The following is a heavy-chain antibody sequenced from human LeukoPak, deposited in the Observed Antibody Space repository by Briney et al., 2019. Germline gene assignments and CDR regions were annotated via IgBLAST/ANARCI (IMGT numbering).Heavy chain of an antibody. Sequence: GESLKISCQGSGYRFASYWIGWVRQMPGKGLEWMGIIYPGDSDTRYSPSFQGQVTISADKSITTAYLQWSSLEASDTAIYYCARHGLGTSVDYWGQGTLVTVSS. CDR2: IYPGDSDT. CDR1: GYRFASYW. J-gene: IGHJ4*02. V-gene: IGHV5-51*01. D-gene: IGHD1/OR15-1a*01. CDR3: ARHGLGTSVDY.